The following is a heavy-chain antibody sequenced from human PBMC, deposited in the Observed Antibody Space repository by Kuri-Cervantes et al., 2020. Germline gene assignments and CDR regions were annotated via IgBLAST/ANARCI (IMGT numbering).Heavy chain of an antibody. D-gene: IGHD3-3*01. V-gene: IGHV3-30-3*01. CDR1: GFTFSSYA. CDR3: ARGSYYDFWSGYHPLYYFDY. Sequence: GGSLRLSCAASGFTFSSYAMHWVRQAPGKGLEWVAVISYDGSNKYYADSVKGRFTISRDNSKNTLYLQMNSLRAEDTAVYYCARGSYYDFWSGYHPLYYFDYWGQGTLVTVSS. J-gene: IGHJ4*02. CDR2: ISYDGSNK.